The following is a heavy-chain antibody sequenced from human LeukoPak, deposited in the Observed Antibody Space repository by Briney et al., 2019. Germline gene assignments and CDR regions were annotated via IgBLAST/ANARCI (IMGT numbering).Heavy chain of an antibody. J-gene: IGHJ3*02. V-gene: IGHV3-11*01. CDR2: ITSSDSSV. CDR3: ATGTGGEAFDI. Sequence: GGSLRLSCAASGFTFSDYFMSWIRQVPGKGLEWVSYITSSDSSVYYADSVQGRFTISRDNAKNSLYLQMNSLRAEDTAVYYCATGTGGEAFDIRGQGTMVTVSS. D-gene: IGHD1-14*01. CDR1: GFTFSDYF.